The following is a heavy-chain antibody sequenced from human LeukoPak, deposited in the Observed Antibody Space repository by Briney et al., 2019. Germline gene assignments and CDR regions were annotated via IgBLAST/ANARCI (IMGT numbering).Heavy chain of an antibody. CDR1: GYFISSGFY. J-gene: IGHJ4*02. V-gene: IGHV4-38-2*02. CDR3: ARVAPSGSGNYYSFDY. Sequence: SESLSLTCTVSGYFISSGFYWGWIRQSPGKGLEWIGAIHHSGATYYTPSLKSRVTVLVDTSKNQFSLKLSSVTAADTAVYYRARVAPSGSGNYYSFDYWGQGTLVTVSS. CDR2: IHHSGAT. D-gene: IGHD3-10*01.